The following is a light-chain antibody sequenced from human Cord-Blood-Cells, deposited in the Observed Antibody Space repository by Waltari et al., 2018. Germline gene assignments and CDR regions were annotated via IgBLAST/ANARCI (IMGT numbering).Light chain of an antibody. Sequence: DIVMTQSPDSLAVPLGERATINCKASQRVLYSSNNKNYLAWYQQNPGQPPKLLIYWASTRESGVPDRFSGSGSGTDFTLTISSLQAEDVAVYYCQQYYSTPLTFGGGTKVEIK. J-gene: IGKJ4*01. CDR1: QRVLYSSNNKNY. CDR2: WAS. V-gene: IGKV4-1*01. CDR3: QQYYSTPLT.